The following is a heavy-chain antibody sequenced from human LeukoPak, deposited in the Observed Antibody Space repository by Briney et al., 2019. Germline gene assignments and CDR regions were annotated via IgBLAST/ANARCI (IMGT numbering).Heavy chain of an antibody. Sequence: GGSLRLSCAASGFTFSGYAMHWVRQAPGKGLEWVAVISYDGSNKYYADSVKGRFTISRDNSKNTLYLQMNSLRAEDTAVYYCARGPFDYWGQGTLVTVSS. J-gene: IGHJ4*02. CDR2: ISYDGSNK. CDR1: GFTFSGYA. V-gene: IGHV3-30-3*01. CDR3: ARGPFDY.